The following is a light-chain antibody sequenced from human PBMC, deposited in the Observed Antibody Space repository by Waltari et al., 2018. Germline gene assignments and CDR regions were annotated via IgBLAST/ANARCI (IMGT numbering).Light chain of an antibody. CDR1: LSIKDY. V-gene: IGKV1-39*01. Sequence: DIQMTQSPSSLSASVGDRVTITCRASLSIKDYLNWYQQKPGTAPKLLIHAASSLQSGVPLRFSGGGSGTDFILTISNLQPEDFATYFCQQSYSNPFTFGPGTKVDIK. J-gene: IGKJ3*01. CDR3: QQSYSNPFT. CDR2: AAS.